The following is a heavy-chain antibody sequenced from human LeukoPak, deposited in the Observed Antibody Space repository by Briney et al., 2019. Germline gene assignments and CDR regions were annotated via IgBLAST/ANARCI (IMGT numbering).Heavy chain of an antibody. CDR3: ARGTIHWNDDGVDY. CDR2: INHSGST. Sequence: SETLSLTCAVYGGSFSGYYWSWIRQPPGKGLEWIGEINHSGSTNYNPSLKSRVTISVDTSKNQFSLKLSSVTAADTAVYYCARGTIHWNDDGVDYWGQGTLVTVSS. J-gene: IGHJ4*02. V-gene: IGHV4-34*01. CDR1: GGSFSGYY. D-gene: IGHD1-1*01.